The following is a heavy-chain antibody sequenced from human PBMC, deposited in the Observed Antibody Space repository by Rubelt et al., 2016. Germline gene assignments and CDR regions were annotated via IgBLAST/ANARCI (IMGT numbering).Heavy chain of an antibody. CDR2: INHSGST. J-gene: IGHJ4*02. Sequence: QVQLQQWGAGLLKPSETLSLICAVYGGSFGDNYWSWIRQPPGKGLEWIGEINHSGSTNYNPSLKSRVTISVDTSKNQFSLKLSSGTAAETDVYYCAGGERGTGSHLMAYYFHYWGQGTLVTVSS. CDR3: AGGERGTGSHLMAYYFHY. CDR1: GGSFGDNY. V-gene: IGHV4-34*01. D-gene: IGHD2-15*01.